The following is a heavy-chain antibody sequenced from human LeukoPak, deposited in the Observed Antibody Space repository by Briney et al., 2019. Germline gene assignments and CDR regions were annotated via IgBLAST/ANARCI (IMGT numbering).Heavy chain of an antibody. J-gene: IGHJ6*03. CDR2: ISGSGGST. D-gene: IGHD6-13*01. CDR3: AKGAAAVLYYYYYMDV. Sequence: GGSLRLSCAASGFTFSSYAMSWVRQAPGKGLEWVSAISGSGGSTYYADSVRGRFTISRDNPKNTLYLQMNSLRAEDTAVYYCAKGAAAVLYYYYYMDVWGKGTTVTISS. V-gene: IGHV3-23*01. CDR1: GFTFSSYA.